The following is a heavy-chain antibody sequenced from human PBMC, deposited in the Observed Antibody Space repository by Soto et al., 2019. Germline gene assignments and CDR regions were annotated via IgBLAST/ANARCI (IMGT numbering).Heavy chain of an antibody. J-gene: IGHJ5*02. Sequence: LSLTCAVSGGSISSGGYSWSWIRQPPGKGLEWIGYIYHSGSTYYNPSLKSRVTISVDRSKNQFSLKLSSVTAADTAVYYCARAVGATTVWFDPWGQGTLVTVSS. CDR3: ARAVGATTVWFDP. CDR2: IYHSGST. D-gene: IGHD1-26*01. CDR1: GGSISSGGYS. V-gene: IGHV4-30-2*01.